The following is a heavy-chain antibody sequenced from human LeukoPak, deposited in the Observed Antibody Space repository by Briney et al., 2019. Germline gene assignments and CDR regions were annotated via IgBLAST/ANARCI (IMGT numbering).Heavy chain of an antibody. Sequence: GGSLRLSCAASGFTFSSYWVHWVRQAPGKGLVWVSRINSDGSSTSYADSVKGRFTISRDNSKNTLYLQMNSLRVEDTAVYYCAKEGTIFGVVAGYYFDYWGQGTLVTVSS. J-gene: IGHJ4*02. V-gene: IGHV3-74*01. CDR1: GFTFSSYW. CDR3: AKEGTIFGVVAGYYFDY. D-gene: IGHD3-3*01. CDR2: INSDGSST.